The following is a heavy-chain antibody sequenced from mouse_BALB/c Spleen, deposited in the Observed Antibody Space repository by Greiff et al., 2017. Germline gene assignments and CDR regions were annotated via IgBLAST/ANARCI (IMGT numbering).Heavy chain of an antibody. V-gene: IGHV14-4*02. CDR1: GFNITDYY. CDR2: IEPENGDT. J-gene: IGHJ4*01. Sequence: EVQLQQSGAELVRSGASVKLSCTASGFNITDYYMHWVKQRPEQGLEWIGWIEPENGDTEYAPKFQGKATMTADTSSNTAYLQLSSLTSEDTAVYYGNAGRGYSHYAMDYWGQGTSVTVSS. D-gene: IGHD3-1*01. CDR3: NAGRGYSHYAMDY.